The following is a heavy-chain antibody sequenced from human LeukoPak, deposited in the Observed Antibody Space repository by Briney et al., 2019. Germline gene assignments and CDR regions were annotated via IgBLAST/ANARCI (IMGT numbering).Heavy chain of an antibody. CDR1: GYTLTELS. V-gene: IGHV1-24*01. CDR2: FDPEDGET. J-gene: IGHJ3*02. CDR3: ARVGYSSGWGFPNDAFDI. Sequence: ASVKVSCKVSGYTLTELSMHWVRQAPGKGLEWMGGFDPEDGETIYAQKFQGRVTMTEDTSTDTAYMELSSLRSGDTAVYYCARVGYSSGWGFPNDAFDIWGQGTMVTVSS. D-gene: IGHD6-19*01.